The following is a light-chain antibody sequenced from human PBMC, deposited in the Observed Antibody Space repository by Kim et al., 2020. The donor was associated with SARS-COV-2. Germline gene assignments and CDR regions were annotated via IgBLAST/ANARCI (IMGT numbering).Light chain of an antibody. CDR2: DAS. V-gene: IGKV3-11*01. Sequence: ATPSSATKRSVSSYIAWYQQKPGQTPRLLIYDASSRATGIPDRFSGSGSGTDFSLTISSLEPEDFAVYYCQQSREWPRTFGGGTKVDIK. CDR1: RSVSSY. J-gene: IGKJ4*02. CDR3: QQSREWPRT.